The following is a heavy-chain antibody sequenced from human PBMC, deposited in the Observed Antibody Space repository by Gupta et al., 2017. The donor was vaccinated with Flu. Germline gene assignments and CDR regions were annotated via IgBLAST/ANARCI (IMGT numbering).Heavy chain of an antibody. V-gene: IGHV4-39*01. D-gene: IGHD6-13*01. CDR1: SYY. CDR2: IYYSGST. Sequence: SYYWGWIRQPPGKGLEWIGSIYYSGSTYYNPSLKSRVTISVDTSKNQFSLKLSSVTAADTAVYYCARRGYSSSWSRGWFDPWGQGTLVTVSS. CDR3: ARRGYSSSWSRGWFDP. J-gene: IGHJ5*02.